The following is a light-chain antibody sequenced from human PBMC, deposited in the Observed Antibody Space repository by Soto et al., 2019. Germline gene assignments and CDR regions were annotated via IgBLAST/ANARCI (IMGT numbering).Light chain of an antibody. CDR3: QSYDSSLSGSV. J-gene: IGLJ2*01. Sequence: QSVLTKPPSVSGAPGQRVTISCTGSSSNIGAGYDVHWYQQLPGTAPKLLIYGNSNRPSGVPDRFSGSKSGTSASLAITGIQAEDEADYYCQSYDSSLSGSVFGGGTQLTVL. CDR2: GNS. CDR1: SSNIGAGYD. V-gene: IGLV1-40*01.